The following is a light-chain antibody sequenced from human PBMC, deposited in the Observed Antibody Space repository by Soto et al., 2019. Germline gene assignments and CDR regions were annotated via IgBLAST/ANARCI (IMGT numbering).Light chain of an antibody. J-gene: IGKJ5*01. CDR2: GAT. V-gene: IGKV3D-20*02. CDR1: QSISSGY. CDR3: QQRSDWPIT. Sequence: EVVLTQSPGTLSLSPGESATLSCRASQSISSGYLAWYQQKPGQAPRLLIYGATSRATGIPARFSGRGSGTDFTLTISSLEPEDLAVYYCQQRSDWPITFGQGTRLEIK.